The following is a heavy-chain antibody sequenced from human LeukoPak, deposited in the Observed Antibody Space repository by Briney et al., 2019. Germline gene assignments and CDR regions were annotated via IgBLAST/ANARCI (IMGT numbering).Heavy chain of an antibody. CDR1: GGTFSSYA. CDR3: AKDSGYSYESPYYFDY. J-gene: IGHJ4*02. CDR2: IIPILGIA. V-gene: IGHV1-69*04. D-gene: IGHD5-18*01. Sequence: ASVKVSCKASGGTFSSYAISWVRQAPGQGLEWMGRIIPILGIANYAQEFQGRVTITADKSTSTAYMELNSLKAEDTAVYYCAKDSGYSYESPYYFDYWGQGTLVTVSS.